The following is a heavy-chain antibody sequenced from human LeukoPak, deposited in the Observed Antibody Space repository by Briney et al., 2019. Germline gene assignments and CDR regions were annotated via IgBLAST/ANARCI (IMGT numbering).Heavy chain of an antibody. V-gene: IGHV3-30-3*01. D-gene: IGHD6-19*01. CDR3: ARDPLSIAVAGTQPPDY. Sequence: GGSLRLSCAASGFTFSSYAMHWVRQAPGKGLEWVAVISYDGSNKYYADSVKGRFTISRDNSKNTLYLQMNSLRAEDTAEYYCARDPLSIAVAGTQPPDYWGQGTLVTVSS. J-gene: IGHJ4*02. CDR1: GFTFSSYA. CDR2: ISYDGSNK.